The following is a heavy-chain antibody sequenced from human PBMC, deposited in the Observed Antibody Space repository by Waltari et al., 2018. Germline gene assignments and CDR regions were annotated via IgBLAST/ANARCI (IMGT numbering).Heavy chain of an antibody. V-gene: IGHV4-59*08. J-gene: IGHJ4*02. CDR1: GGSISTYY. Sequence: QVQLQESGPGLVKPSETLSLTCTVSGGSISTYYWNWIRQPPGKGLEWIGYIYNSGSTNYNPSLNSRVTISVDTSKNQFSLKLSSVTAADTAVYYCARRRYYDSSGYWYYFDYWGQGTLVTVSS. CDR2: IYNSGST. D-gene: IGHD3-22*01. CDR3: ARRRYYDSSGYWYYFDY.